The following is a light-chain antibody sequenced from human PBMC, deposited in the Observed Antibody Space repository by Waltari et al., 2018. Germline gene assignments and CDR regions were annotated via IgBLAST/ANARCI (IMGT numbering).Light chain of an antibody. CDR1: SRDSGGSNY. CDR2: EVS. CDR3: SSYTSSSTLEV. J-gene: IGLJ1*01. Sequence: QSALPQPASVSGSPGQAIPISCTGTSRDSGGSNYVSSYQQHPGKAPTLMIYEVSNRPSGVSNRFSCSKSGNTASLTISGLQAEDEADYYCSSYTSSSTLEVFGTGTKVTVL. V-gene: IGLV2-14*01.